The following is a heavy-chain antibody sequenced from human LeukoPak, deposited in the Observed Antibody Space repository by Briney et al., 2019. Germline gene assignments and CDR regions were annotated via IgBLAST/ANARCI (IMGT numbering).Heavy chain of an antibody. CDR2: INPKSGGT. J-gene: IGHJ4*02. V-gene: IGHV1-2*02. Sequence: ASVKVSCKASGYTFSDYYLHWVRQAPGQGLEWMGWINPKSGGTKYVQKFQGRVTMTRDTSISTVYMELSRLRSDDTAMYYCASGGYSSSSVDYWGQGTLVTVSS. D-gene: IGHD6-6*01. CDR1: GYTFSDYY. CDR3: ASGGYSSSSVDY.